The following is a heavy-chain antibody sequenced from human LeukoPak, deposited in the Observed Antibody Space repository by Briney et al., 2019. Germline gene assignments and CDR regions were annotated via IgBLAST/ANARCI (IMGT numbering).Heavy chain of an antibody. D-gene: IGHD2-2*02. V-gene: IGHV3-30*02. J-gene: IGHJ4*02. CDR2: IRYDGSNK. CDR3: AKEIVVVPAAIWVGFDY. CDR1: GFTFSSYG. Sequence: GGSLRLSCAASGFTFSSYGMHWVRQAPGKGLEWVAFIRYDGSNKYYADSVKGRFTISRDNSKNTLYLQMNSLRAEDTAVYCCAKEIVVVPAAIWVGFDYWGQGTLVTVSS.